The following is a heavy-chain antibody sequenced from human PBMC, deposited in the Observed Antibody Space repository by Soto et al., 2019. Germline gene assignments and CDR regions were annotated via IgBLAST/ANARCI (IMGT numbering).Heavy chain of an antibody. J-gene: IGHJ5*02. CDR1: GFTFSSYA. CDR2: VGGNDGKT. D-gene: IGHD6-19*01. V-gene: IGHV3-23*01. CDR3: AKKVVPVTGSDWFDT. Sequence: GGSLRLSCAASGFTFSSYAMFRVRQAPGKGLEWVSSVGGNDGKTFYADSVKGRFTVSRDNSRNTLYLQMSSLRAEDTALYYCAKKVVPVTGSDWFDTWGQGNLVTVSS.